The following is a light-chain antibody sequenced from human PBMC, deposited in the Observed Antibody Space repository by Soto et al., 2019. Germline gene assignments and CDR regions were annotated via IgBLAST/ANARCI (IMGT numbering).Light chain of an antibody. CDR2: GAS. CDR3: QQYSDLPMT. Sequence: DIVLTQSPGTLSLSPGERAILSCRASQTVINNYLAWCQQKPGQAPRLLIYGASRSAPGIPDRFSGSASGTDFTLTITRLEPEDFAVYFCQQYSDLPMTFGQGTRLEIK. J-gene: IGKJ5*01. CDR1: QTVINNY. V-gene: IGKV3-20*01.